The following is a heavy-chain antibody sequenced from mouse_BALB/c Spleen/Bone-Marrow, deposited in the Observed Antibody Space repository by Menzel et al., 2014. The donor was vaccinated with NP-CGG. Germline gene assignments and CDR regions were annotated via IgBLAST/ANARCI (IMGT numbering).Heavy chain of an antibody. Sequence: KQSGSELVRPGASVKLSCKASGYTFTSYWMHWVKQRPGQGLEWIGNIYPGSDSTTYDEKSKSKATLTVDTSSSTAYMQLSSLTSEDSAVYYCTNHYFDYWGQGTTLTVSS. V-gene: IGHV1S22*01. CDR1: GYTFTSYW. CDR2: IYPGSDST. CDR3: TNHYFDY. J-gene: IGHJ2*01.